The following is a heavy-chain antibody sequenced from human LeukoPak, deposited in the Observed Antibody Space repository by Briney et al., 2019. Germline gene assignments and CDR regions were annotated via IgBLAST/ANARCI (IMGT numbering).Heavy chain of an antibody. V-gene: IGHV1-18*01. CDR1: GYTFTRYG. CDR3: ARDSEKSKQQLDGTPWSDYYYYGMDV. J-gene: IGHJ6*02. CDR2: ISAYNGNT. Sequence: ASVKVSCKASGYTFTRYGISWVRQAPGQGLEWMGWISAYNGNTNYAQKLQGRVTMTTDTSTSTAYMELRSLRSDDTAVYYCARDSEKSKQQLDGTPWSDYYYYGMDVWGQGTTVTVSS. D-gene: IGHD6-13*01.